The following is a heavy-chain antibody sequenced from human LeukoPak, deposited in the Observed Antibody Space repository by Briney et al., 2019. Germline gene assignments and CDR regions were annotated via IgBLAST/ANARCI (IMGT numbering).Heavy chain of an antibody. CDR3: AKVAGSSGWYSGGFDY. CDR2: ISYDGSNK. V-gene: IGHV3-30*18. Sequence: GRSLRLSCAASGFTFSIYGMHWVRQAPGKGLEWVAVISYDGSNKYYADSVKGRDTISRDNSKNTLYLQMNSLRVDDTAVYYCAKVAGSSGWYSGGFDYWGQGTLVTVSS. D-gene: IGHD6-19*01. CDR1: GFTFSIYG. J-gene: IGHJ4*02.